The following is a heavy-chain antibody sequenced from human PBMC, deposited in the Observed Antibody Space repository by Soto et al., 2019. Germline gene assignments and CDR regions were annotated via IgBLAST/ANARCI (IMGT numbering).Heavy chain of an antibody. V-gene: IGHV1-2*02. CDR3: ARDTATVPTHGRPFSRPQGFER. Sequence: ASVKVSCKASGYTFTGYYMHWVRQAPGQGLEWMGWINPNSGGTNYAQKYQGRVTMTRDTSISTAYMELSRLISDDTAVYYCARDTATVPTHGRPFSRPQGFERWRQ. J-gene: IGHJ5*02. CDR1: GYTFTGYY. CDR2: INPNSGGT. D-gene: IGHD4-17*01.